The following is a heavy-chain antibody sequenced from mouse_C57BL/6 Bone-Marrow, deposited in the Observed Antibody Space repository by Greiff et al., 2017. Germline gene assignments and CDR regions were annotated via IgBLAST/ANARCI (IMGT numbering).Heavy chain of an antibody. D-gene: IGHD1-1*01. CDR3: AGGGYGSLWAMDY. CDR1: GYTFTSYW. J-gene: IGHJ4*01. CDR2: IYPGSGST. Sequence: VQLQQPGAELVKPGASVKMSCKASGYTFTSYWITWVKQRPGQGLEWIGDIYPGSGSTNYNEKFKSKATLTVDTSSSTAYMQLSSLTSEDSAVYYCAGGGYGSLWAMDYWGQGTSVTVSS. V-gene: IGHV1-55*01.